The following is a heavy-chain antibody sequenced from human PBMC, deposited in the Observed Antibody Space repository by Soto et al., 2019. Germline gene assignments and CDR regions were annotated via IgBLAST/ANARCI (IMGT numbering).Heavy chain of an antibody. CDR3: ARGLGGYDPGRLDS. V-gene: IGHV3-9*01. D-gene: IGHD5-12*01. CDR2: ISWNSGRI. CDR1: GFTFDDYA. Sequence: EVHLVESGGGLVPPGRSLTLFCAASGFTFDDYAMHWVRQRPGKGLEAVSGISWNSGRIEYADSVKGRFTISRDNAKNSLYLQMNSLRAEDTAFYYCARGLGGYDPGRLDSWGQGTLVTVSS. J-gene: IGHJ4*02.